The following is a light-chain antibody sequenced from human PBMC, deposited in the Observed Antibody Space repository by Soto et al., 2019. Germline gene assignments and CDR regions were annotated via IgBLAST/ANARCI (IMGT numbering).Light chain of an antibody. CDR1: SSNIGAGFD. J-gene: IGLJ2*01. V-gene: IGLV1-40*01. Sequence: QPVLTQPPSVSGAPGQRVTISCTGSSSNIGAGFDVHWYQHLPGTAPKLLICANTNRPSGVPDRFSASKSGTSASLAITGLQAEDEADYYCQSYDSSLSAVVFGGGTKLTVL. CDR2: ANT. CDR3: QSYDSSLSAVV.